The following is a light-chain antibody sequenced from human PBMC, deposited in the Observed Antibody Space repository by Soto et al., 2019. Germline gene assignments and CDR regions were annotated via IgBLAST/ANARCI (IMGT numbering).Light chain of an antibody. Sequence: QSVLTQPPSASGTPGQRVTISCSGSGSNIGTNTVNWYQQLPGTAPKLLIYRTDQRPAGIPDRFSGSKSGTSASLDISGLQSDDEADYYCAAWDDSLNGVIFGGGTKVTVL. J-gene: IGLJ2*01. CDR3: AAWDDSLNGVI. CDR2: RTD. CDR1: GSNIGTNT. V-gene: IGLV1-44*01.